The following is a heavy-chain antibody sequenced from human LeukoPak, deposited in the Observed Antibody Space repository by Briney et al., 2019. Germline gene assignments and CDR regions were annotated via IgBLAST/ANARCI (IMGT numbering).Heavy chain of an antibody. V-gene: IGHV3-30*18. D-gene: IGHD2-2*01. J-gene: IGHJ4*02. CDR1: GFTFSTYG. CDR3: AKEKSTSNIDY. Sequence: PGGSLRLSCAAPGFTFSTYGMHWVRQAPGKGLEWVAVISYDGGTTYYADSVKGRFTISRDNSKNTLYLQMNSLSPEDTAIFYCAKEKSTSNIDYWGQGTLVTVSS. CDR2: ISYDGGTT.